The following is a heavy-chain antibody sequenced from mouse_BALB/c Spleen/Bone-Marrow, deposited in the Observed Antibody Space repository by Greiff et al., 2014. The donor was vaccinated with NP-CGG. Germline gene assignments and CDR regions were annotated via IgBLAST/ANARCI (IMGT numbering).Heavy chain of an antibody. Sequence: EVQLQESGPELVKPGASVKLSCKASGYALTSYNMYWVKQSHGKSLEWIGYIDPYNGGTSYNQKFKGKATLTVDKSSSTAYMHLNSLTSEDSAVYYCARETYGSSLAYWGQGTLVTGSA. CDR2: IDPYNGGT. CDR1: GYALTSYN. D-gene: IGHD1-1*01. CDR3: ARETYGSSLAY. J-gene: IGHJ3*01. V-gene: IGHV1S135*01.